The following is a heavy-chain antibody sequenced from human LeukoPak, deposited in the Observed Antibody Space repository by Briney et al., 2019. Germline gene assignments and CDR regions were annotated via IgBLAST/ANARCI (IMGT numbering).Heavy chain of an antibody. J-gene: IGHJ4*02. D-gene: IGHD5-12*01. V-gene: IGHV4-30-2*01. CDR2: IYHSGST. Sequence: PSETLSLTCAVSGGSISSGGYSWSWIRQPPGKGLEWIGYIYHSGSTYYNPSLKSRVTISVDRPKNQFSLKLSSVTAADTAVYYCARSTLSSGYDPFFDYWGQGTLVTVSS. CDR1: GGSISSGGYS. CDR3: ARSTLSSGYDPFFDY.